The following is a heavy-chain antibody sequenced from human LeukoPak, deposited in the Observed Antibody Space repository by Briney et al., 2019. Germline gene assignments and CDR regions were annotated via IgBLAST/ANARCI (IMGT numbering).Heavy chain of an antibody. V-gene: IGHV3-30*02. CDR1: GFTFSSYG. D-gene: IGHD6-13*01. Sequence: GGSLRLSCAASGFTFSSYGMHWVRQAPGKGLEWVAFIRHDGSNKYYADSVKGRFTISRDNAKNSLYLQMNSLRAEDTAVYYCARDYPAAGDYWGQGTLVTVSS. J-gene: IGHJ4*02. CDR3: ARDYPAAGDY. CDR2: IRHDGSNK.